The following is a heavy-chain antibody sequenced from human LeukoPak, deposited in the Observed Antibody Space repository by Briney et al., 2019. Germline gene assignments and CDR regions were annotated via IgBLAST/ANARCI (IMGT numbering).Heavy chain of an antibody. J-gene: IGHJ4*02. CDR2: ISYDGSNK. CDR1: GFTFSNYG. CDR3: AKDDSAGGEVPDY. Sequence: GSSLRLFCATSGFTFSNYGMHWVRQAPGKGLEWVAVISYDGSNKYYADSVKGRFTISRDNSKNTLYLQMNSLRAEDTAVYYCAKDDSAGGEVPDYWGQGTLVTVSS. D-gene: IGHD2-21*01. V-gene: IGHV3-30*18.